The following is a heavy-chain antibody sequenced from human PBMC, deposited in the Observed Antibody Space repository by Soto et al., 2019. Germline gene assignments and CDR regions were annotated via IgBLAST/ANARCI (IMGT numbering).Heavy chain of an antibody. J-gene: IGHJ4*02. CDR3: ARDTGGAAYSSGWYVY. Sequence: EVQLVESGGGLVQPGGSLRLSCAASGFTFSSYSMNWVRQAPGKGLEWVSYISSSSSTIYYADSVKGRFTISRDNAKNSLYLQMNSLRAEDTAVYYCARDTGGAAYSSGWYVYWGQGTLVTVSS. CDR1: GFTFSSYS. CDR2: ISSSSSTI. V-gene: IGHV3-48*01. D-gene: IGHD6-19*01.